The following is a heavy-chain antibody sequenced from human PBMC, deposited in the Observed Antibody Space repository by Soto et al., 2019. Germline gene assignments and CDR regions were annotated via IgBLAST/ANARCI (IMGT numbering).Heavy chain of an antibody. CDR1: GLTFNRYW. CDR3: AREFCSGGNCYTYYFDP. Sequence: GGSLRLSCAASGLTFNRYWMHWVRHAPGKGLVWVSHINTDGSNTNYADSVKGRFTISRDNAKSTLFLQMNSLRDEDTAVYYCAREFCSGGNCYTYYFDPWGQGVPVTVSS. J-gene: IGHJ5*02. V-gene: IGHV3-74*01. D-gene: IGHD2-15*01. CDR2: INTDGSNT.